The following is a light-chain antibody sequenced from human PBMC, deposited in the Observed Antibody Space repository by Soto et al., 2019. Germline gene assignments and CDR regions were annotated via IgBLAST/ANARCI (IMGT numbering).Light chain of an antibody. CDR3: GSWDSSPSAYV. J-gene: IGLJ1*01. CDR2: DDN. CDR1: SSNIGDNS. Sequence: QSVLTQPPSVSAAPGQKVTISCSGSSSNIGDNSVSWYQQLPGTAPKLLIYDDNNRPSGIPDRFSGSKSGTSATLGITGFQTGDEAHYYCGSWDSSPSAYVFGTGTKVTVL. V-gene: IGLV1-51*01.